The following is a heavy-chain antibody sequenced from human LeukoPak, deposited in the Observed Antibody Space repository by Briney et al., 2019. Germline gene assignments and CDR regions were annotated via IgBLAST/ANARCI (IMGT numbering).Heavy chain of an antibody. CDR3: ARHSRGYSYGPLDY. CDR2: INHSGST. V-gene: IGHV4-34*01. J-gene: IGHJ4*02. CDR1: GGSFSGYY. D-gene: IGHD5-18*01. Sequence: KPSETLSLTCAVYGGSFSGYYWSWIRQPPGKGLEWIGEINHSGSTNYNPSLKSRVAISVDTSKNQFSLKLSSVTAADTAMYYCARHSRGYSYGPLDYWGQGTLVTVSS.